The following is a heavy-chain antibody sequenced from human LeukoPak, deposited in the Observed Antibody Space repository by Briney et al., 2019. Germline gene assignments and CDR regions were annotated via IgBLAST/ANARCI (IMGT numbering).Heavy chain of an antibody. CDR1: GGTFSSYA. Sequence: GASVKVSCKASGGTFSSYAISWVRQAPGQGLEWMGGIIPIFGTANYAQKFQGRVTITADESTSTAYMELSSLRSEDTAVYYCAREGCSGGSCHATHTYNWFDPWGQGTLVTVSS. J-gene: IGHJ5*02. CDR3: AREGCSGGSCHATHTYNWFDP. D-gene: IGHD2-15*01. V-gene: IGHV1-69*13. CDR2: IIPIFGTA.